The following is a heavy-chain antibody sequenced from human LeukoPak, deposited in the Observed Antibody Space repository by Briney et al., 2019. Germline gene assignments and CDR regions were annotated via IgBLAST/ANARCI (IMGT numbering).Heavy chain of an antibody. CDR1: GFTVSTNY. CDR2: ISGSGDSA. CDR3: VKAADDSSGYYAS. V-gene: IGHV3-23*01. D-gene: IGHD3-22*01. J-gene: IGHJ5*02. Sequence: GGSLRLSCADSGFTVSTNYMSWVRQAPGKGLEWVSVISGSGDSAFFADSVKGRFTISRDNSRNTLYLQMSSLRADDTAVYYCVKAADDSSGYYASWGQGTLVTVSS.